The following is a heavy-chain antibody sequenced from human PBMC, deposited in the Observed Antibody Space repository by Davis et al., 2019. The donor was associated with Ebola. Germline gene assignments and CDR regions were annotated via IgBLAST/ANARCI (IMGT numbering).Heavy chain of an antibody. CDR1: GFTFGDYA. J-gene: IGHJ4*02. CDR2: IRSETYGGTT. Sequence: PGGSLRLSCTASGFTFGDYAMSWFRQAPGKGLEWVGFIRSETYGGTTEYAASVKGRFIISRDDSKSIAYLQMNSLKTEDTAVYYCALLGYTFLAYWGQGTLVTVSS. V-gene: IGHV3-49*03. D-gene: IGHD2-15*01. CDR3: ALLGYTFLAY.